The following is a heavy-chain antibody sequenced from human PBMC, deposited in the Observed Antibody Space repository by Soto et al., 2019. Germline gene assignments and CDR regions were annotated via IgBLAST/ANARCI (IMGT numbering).Heavy chain of an antibody. CDR3: ARVSLLERLLDYMDV. J-gene: IGHJ6*03. Sequence: PGGSLRLSCAASGFTFSSYGMHWVRQAPGKGLEWVAVIWYDGSNKYYADSVKGRFTISRDNSKNTLYLQMNSLRAEDTAVYYCARVSLLERLLDYMDVWGKGTTVTVSS. CDR1: GFTFSSYG. D-gene: IGHD1-1*01. CDR2: IWYDGSNK. V-gene: IGHV3-33*01.